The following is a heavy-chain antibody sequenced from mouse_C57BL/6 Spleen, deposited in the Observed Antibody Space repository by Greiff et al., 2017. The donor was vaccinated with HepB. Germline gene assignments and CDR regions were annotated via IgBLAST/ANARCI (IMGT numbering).Heavy chain of an antibody. V-gene: IGHV1-54*01. CDR2: INPGSGGT. CDR1: GYAFTNYL. CDR3: ARAGNGYDGFAY. D-gene: IGHD2-2*01. Sequence: VMLVESGAELVRPGTSVKVSCKASGYAFTNYLIEWVKQRPGQGLEWIGVINPGSGGTNYNEKFKGKATLTADKSSSTAYMQLSSLTSEDSAVYFCARAGNGYDGFAYWGQGTLVTVSA. J-gene: IGHJ3*01.